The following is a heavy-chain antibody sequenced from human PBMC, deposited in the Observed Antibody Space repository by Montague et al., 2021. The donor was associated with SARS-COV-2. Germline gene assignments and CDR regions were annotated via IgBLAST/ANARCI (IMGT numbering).Heavy chain of an antibody. Sequence: SETLSLTCAVYGGSFNDCYWTWVRQPPGKGLEWIGEITHSGNIKYNPSLQNRVTMSVDKSKNQFSLSPNSVTAADTAVYFCARQLPSYCSTNKCYPYYFDVWGQGALVTVSS. D-gene: IGHD2-2*01. V-gene: IGHV4-34*01. CDR3: ARQLPSYCSTNKCYPYYFDV. CDR2: ITHSGNI. CDR1: GGSFNDCY. J-gene: IGHJ4*02.